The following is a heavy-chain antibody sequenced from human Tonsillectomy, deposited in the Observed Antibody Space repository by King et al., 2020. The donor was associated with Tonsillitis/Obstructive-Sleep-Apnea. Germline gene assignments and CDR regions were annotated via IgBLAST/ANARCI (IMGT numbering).Heavy chain of an antibody. J-gene: IGHJ6*02. CDR3: ARDWPPGPYDFWSGYYYYYGRDV. CDR1: GFTFSSYW. Sequence: VQLVESGGGLVQPGGSLRLSCAASGFTFSSYWMSWVRQAPGKGLEWVANIKQDGSEKYYVDSVKGRFTISRDNAKNSLYLQMNSLRAEDTAVYYCARDWPPGPYDFWSGYYYYYGRDVWGQGTTVTVSS. CDR2: IKQDGSEK. V-gene: IGHV3-7*03. D-gene: IGHD3-3*01.